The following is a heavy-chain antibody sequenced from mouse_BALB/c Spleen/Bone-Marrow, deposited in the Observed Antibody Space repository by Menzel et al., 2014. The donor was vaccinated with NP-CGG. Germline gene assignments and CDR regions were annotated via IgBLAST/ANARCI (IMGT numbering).Heavy chain of an antibody. Sequence: VQLQQSGAGLMKPGASVKISCKATGYTFSSYWIEWVRQRPGHGLEWIGEILPGSGSTNYNEKFKGKATFTADTSSNTAYMQLSSLTSEDSAVYYCARASWDYWGQGTSVTVSS. CDR2: ILPGSGST. V-gene: IGHV1-9*01. D-gene: IGHD6-1*01. CDR3: ARASWDY. J-gene: IGHJ4*01. CDR1: GYTFSSYW.